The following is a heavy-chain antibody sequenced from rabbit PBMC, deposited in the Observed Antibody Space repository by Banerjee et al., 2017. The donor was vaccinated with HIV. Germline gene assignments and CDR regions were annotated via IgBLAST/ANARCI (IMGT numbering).Heavy chain of an antibody. J-gene: IGHJ4*01. Sequence: LEESGGGLVQPEGSLALTCKASGFDLGTYYFLYWVRQAPGKGLEWIACIDTGSSGSTYYASWAKGRFTISKTSSTTVTLQMTSLTAADTATYFCARWGYCVAYSDFNLWGQGTLVTVS. D-gene: IGHD3-1*01. CDR2: IDTGSSGST. V-gene: IGHV1S45*01. CDR3: ARWGYCVAYSDFNL. CDR1: GFDLGTYYF.